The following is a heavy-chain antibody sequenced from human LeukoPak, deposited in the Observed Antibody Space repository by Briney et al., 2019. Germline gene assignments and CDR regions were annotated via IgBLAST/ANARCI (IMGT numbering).Heavy chain of an antibody. D-gene: IGHD6-25*01. CDR3: ARGRPANMAFDI. V-gene: IGHV4-30-2*01. J-gene: IGHJ3*02. CDR2: ISHSGST. CDR1: GGSISSGGYS. Sequence: SQTLSLTCAVSGGSISSGGYSWGWIRQPPGKGLEWIGHISHSGSTYYNPSPKSRVSISLDRSKNQFSLNLTSVSGADTAVYFCARGRPANMAFDIWGQGTMVPVSS.